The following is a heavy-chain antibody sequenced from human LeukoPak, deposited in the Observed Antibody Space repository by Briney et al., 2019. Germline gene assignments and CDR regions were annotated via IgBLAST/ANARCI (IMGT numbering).Heavy chain of an antibody. D-gene: IGHD4/OR15-4a*01. CDR3: ARKSGANWARIDY. CDR1: GFPFSSFA. V-gene: IGHV3-30*04. Sequence: GGSLRLSCAASGFPFSSFAMHWVRQAPGEGLEWVAIISSDGSAKFYADSVQGRFTISRDNSKNTLYLQMNSLKAEDTGVYYCARKSGANWARIDYWGQGTLVTVSS. CDR2: ISSDGSAK. J-gene: IGHJ4*02.